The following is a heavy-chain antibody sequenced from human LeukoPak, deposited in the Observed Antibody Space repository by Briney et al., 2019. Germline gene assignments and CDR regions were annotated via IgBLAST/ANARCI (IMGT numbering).Heavy chain of an antibody. CDR2: ISGSGGST. J-gene: IGHJ4*02. CDR3: AKDILVGAFNGVFDY. D-gene: IGHD1-26*01. Sequence: GGSLRLSCAASRFTFSDCAMSWVRQAPGKGLEWVSGISGSGGSTYYADSMKGRFTVSRDNSKNTLYLQMNSLRANDTAVYYCAKDILVGAFNGVFDYWGQGTLVTVPS. CDR1: RFTFSDCA. V-gene: IGHV3-23*01.